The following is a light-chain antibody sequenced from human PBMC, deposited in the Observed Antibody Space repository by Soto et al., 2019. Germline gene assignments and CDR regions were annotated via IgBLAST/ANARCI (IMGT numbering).Light chain of an antibody. J-gene: IGKJ5*01. V-gene: IGKV3-20*01. CDR2: GAS. Sequence: EIVLTQSPGTLSLSPGERATLSCRASQSVSSSYLAWYQQKPGQAPGLLIYGASVRATGIPDRFSGSGSGADFTLTISRLEPEDFAVYYCQQYGSSPPITFGQGTRLEIK. CDR1: QSVSSSY. CDR3: QQYGSSPPIT.